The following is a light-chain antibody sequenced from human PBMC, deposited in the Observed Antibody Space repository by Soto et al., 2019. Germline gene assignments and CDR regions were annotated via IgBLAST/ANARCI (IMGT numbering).Light chain of an antibody. CDR3: SSYTISNTLPFV. J-gene: IGLJ1*01. V-gene: IGLV2-14*01. Sequence: QSALTQPASVSGSPGQSITISCTGTRRDVGAYNYVSWYQQYPGKSPKLLIYEVTHRPSGVSNRFSGSKSGNTASLTISGLQAEDEADYYCSSYTISNTLPFVFGTGPSSPS. CDR1: RRDVGAYNY. CDR2: EVT.